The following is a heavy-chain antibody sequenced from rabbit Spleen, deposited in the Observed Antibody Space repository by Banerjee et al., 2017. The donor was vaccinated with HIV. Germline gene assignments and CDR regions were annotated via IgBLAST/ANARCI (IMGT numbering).Heavy chain of an antibody. V-gene: IGHV1S40*01. CDR2: IDTGSSGFS. D-gene: IGHD1-1*01. J-gene: IGHJ6*01. Sequence: QSLEESGGDRVKPGAALTLTCTASGVSFSSSSYMCWVRQAPGKGLEWIACIDTGSSGFSYFAPWAKGRFTCSKTSSPPVTLQMTRLTAADTSTYSCARDTSSSFSSYGMDLWGPGTLVTVS. CDR1: GVSFSSSSY. CDR3: ARDTSSSFSSYGMDL.